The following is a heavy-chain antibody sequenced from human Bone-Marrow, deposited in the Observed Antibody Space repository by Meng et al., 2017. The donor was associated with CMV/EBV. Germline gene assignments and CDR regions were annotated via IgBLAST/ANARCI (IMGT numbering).Heavy chain of an antibody. CDR3: ARFQGPYCSSTSCAMLDY. CDR2: ISAYNGNT. J-gene: IGHJ4*02. V-gene: IGHV1-18*01. CDR1: FPSYG. Sequence: FPSYGISWVQQAPGQGLEWMRWISAYNGNTNYAQKLQGRVTITADASTGTAYMELRSLRSDDTAVYYCARFQGPYCSSTSCAMLDYWGQGTLVTVSS. D-gene: IGHD2-2*01.